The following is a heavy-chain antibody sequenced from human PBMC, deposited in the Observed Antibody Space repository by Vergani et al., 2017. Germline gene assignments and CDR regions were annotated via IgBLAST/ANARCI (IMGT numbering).Heavy chain of an antibody. D-gene: IGHD3-3*01. CDR2: IIPIFGTA. V-gene: IGHV1-69*01. CDR1: GYTFTSYD. CDR3: ARGKRSGDFWSGYLFDY. J-gene: IGHJ4*02. Sequence: QVQLVQSGAEVKKPGASVKVSCKASGYTFTSYDINWVRQAPGQGLEWMGGIIPIFGTANYAQKFQGRVTITADESTSTAYMELSSLRSEDTAVYYCARGKRSGDFWSGYLFDYWGQGTLVTVSS.